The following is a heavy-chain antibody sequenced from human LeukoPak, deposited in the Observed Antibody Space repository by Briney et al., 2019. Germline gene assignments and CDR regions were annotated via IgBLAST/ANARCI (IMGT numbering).Heavy chain of an antibody. D-gene: IGHD3-9*01. Sequence: ASVKVSCKASGGTFSSYAISWVRQAPGQGLEWMGGIIPIFGTANYAQKFQGRATITADKSTSTAYMELSSLRSEDTAVYYCARRAGIGYYDILTGYYAWFDPWGQGTLVTVSS. V-gene: IGHV1-69*06. CDR1: GGTFSSYA. CDR2: IIPIFGTA. J-gene: IGHJ5*02. CDR3: ARRAGIGYYDILTGYYAWFDP.